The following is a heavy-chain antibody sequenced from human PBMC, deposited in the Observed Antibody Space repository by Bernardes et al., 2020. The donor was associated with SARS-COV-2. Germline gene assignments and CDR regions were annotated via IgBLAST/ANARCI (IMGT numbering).Heavy chain of an antibody. CDR1: GFTFSSYG. Sequence: SLRLSCAASGFTFSSYGMHWVRQAPGKGLEWVAVIWYDGSNKYYADSVKGRFTISRDNSKNTLYLQMNSLRAEDTAVYYCARGHPNYDFWSGYYDYFDYWGQGTLVTVSS. J-gene: IGHJ4*02. D-gene: IGHD3-3*01. V-gene: IGHV3-33*01. CDR2: IWYDGSNK. CDR3: ARGHPNYDFWSGYYDYFDY.